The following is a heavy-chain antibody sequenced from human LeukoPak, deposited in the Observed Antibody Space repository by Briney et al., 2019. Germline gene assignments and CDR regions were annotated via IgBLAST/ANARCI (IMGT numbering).Heavy chain of an antibody. CDR2: IGSDSNTI. V-gene: IGHV3-48*02. CDR3: ARDNLAPYWYFDL. CDR1: GFTFSTYS. D-gene: IGHD1-14*01. Sequence: GGSLRLSCAASGFTFSTYSMNWARQAPGKGLEWVSYIGSDSNTIYYADSVKGRFTISRDNAKSSLYLQMSSLRDEDTAVYYCARDNLAPYWYFDLWGRGTLVTVSS. J-gene: IGHJ2*01.